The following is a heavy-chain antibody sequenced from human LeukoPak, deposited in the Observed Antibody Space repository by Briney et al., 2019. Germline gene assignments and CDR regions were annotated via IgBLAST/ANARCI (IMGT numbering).Heavy chain of an antibody. CDR2: FDPEDGET. J-gene: IGHJ4*02. CDR3: VTVADCSSTSCYSLFD. D-gene: IGHD2-2*01. V-gene: IGHV1-24*01. Sequence: ASVKVSCKVSGYTLTELSMHWVRQAPGKGLEWMGGFDPEDGETIYAQKFQGRVTMTEDTSTDTAYMELSSLRSEDTAVYYCVTVADCSSTSCYSLFDWGQGTLVTVSS. CDR1: GYTLTELS.